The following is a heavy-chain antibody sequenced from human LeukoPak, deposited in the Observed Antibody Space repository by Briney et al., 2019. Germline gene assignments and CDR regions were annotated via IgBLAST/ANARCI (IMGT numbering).Heavy chain of an antibody. Sequence: SGTLSLTCAVSGGSISSDNWWSWVRQPPGKGLEWIGEIYHSGSTNYNPSLQSRVTISVDKSENQFSLKLNSVTATDTAVYYCVRRGYSGSASYSFDYWGQGTLVTVSS. CDR2: IYHSGST. CDR3: VRRGYSGSASYSFDY. D-gene: IGHD3-10*01. J-gene: IGHJ4*02. V-gene: IGHV4-4*02. CDR1: GGSISSDNW.